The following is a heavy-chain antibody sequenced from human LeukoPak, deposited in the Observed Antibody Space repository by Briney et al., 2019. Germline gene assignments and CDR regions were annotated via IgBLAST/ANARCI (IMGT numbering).Heavy chain of an antibody. D-gene: IGHD2-2*01. Sequence: GESLKISCKGSGYSFTSYWIGWVRQMPGKGLEWMGIIYPGDSDARYSPSFQGQVTISADKSISTAYLQWSSLKASDTAMYYCARQNCSSTSCYHPWGQGTLVTVSS. CDR3: ARQNCSSTSCYHP. CDR2: IYPGDSDA. CDR1: GYSFTSYW. V-gene: IGHV5-51*01. J-gene: IGHJ5*02.